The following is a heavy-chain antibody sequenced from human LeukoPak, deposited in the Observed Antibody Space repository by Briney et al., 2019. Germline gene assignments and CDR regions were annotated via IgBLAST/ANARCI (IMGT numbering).Heavy chain of an antibody. CDR2: SYYSGST. D-gene: IGHD3-9*01. Sequence: SETLSLTCSVSGGSITSGRYYWTWIRQYPEKGLEWIGYSYYSGSTHFKPSLKSRAPISLDKSKNQFSLNLTSATAADTAVYYCARATYDLLTGYYLDSWGQGTLVTVSS. J-gene: IGHJ4*02. V-gene: IGHV4-31*03. CDR3: ARATYDLLTGYYLDS. CDR1: GGSITSGRYY.